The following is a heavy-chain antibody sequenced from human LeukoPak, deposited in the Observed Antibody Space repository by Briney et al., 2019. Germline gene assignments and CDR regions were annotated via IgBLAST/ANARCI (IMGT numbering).Heavy chain of an antibody. CDR3: AREGGPYRPLDY. CDR1: GGSFSDYY. V-gene: IGHV4-34*01. Sequence: SETLSLTCAVYGGSFSDYYWTWIRQPPGKGLEWIGEVNLQGSTNYNPSLMRRVAISVDTSANHVSLQLTSVTAADTAVYYCAREGGPYRPLDYSGQGTLVTVSS. J-gene: IGHJ4*02. CDR2: VNLQGST.